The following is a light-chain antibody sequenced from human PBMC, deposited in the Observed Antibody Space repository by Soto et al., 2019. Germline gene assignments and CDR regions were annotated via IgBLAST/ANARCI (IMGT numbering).Light chain of an antibody. CDR2: KAS. CDR1: QSISSW. J-gene: IGKJ1*01. CDR3: QHYCSYRA. V-gene: IGKV1-5*03. Sequence: DIQVTQSPSTLSASVGDRVTITCRASQSISSWLAWYQQKPGKAPKLLIYKASSLESGVPSRFSGRGSGTEFALTISSLQPEDFATYYCQHYCSYRAFGQGTKVERK.